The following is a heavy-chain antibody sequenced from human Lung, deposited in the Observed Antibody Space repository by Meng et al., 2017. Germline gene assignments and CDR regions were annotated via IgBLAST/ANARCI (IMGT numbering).Heavy chain of an antibody. CDR2: ISKGGSS. Sequence: GSLRLSCTVSGGSVSTGSYYWSWIRQPLGKGLEWIGYISKGGSSNYNSSLKNRVTISVDTSKNQFSLKWRSVTAADTAVYYCASRRGYSYGYVVNGMDVWGQGTTVTVSS. CDR1: GGSVSTGSYY. CDR3: ASRRGYSYGYVVNGMDV. D-gene: IGHD5-18*01. J-gene: IGHJ6*02. V-gene: IGHV4-61*01.